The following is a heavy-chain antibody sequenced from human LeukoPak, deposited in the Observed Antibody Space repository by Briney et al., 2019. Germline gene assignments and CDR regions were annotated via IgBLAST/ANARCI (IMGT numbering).Heavy chain of an antibody. CDR1: GFTFGSYS. J-gene: IGHJ4*02. CDR2: IDSNSNFM. V-gene: IGHV3-21*01. Sequence: GGSLRLSCAASGFTFGSYSMTWVRQAPGKGLEWVSLIDSNSNFMNYADSVKGRFTISRDNAKKSLYLEMNSLRAEDTAVYYCAKAAYESGEIGYWGQGTLVTVSS. D-gene: IGHD3-22*01. CDR3: AKAAYESGEIGY.